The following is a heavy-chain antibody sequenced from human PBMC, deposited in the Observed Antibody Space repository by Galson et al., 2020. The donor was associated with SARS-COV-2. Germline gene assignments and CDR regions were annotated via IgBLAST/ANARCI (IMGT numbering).Heavy chain of an antibody. CDR2: ISTSSSYI. Sequence: GGSLRLSSAASGFTFSSYSMNWVSQAPRKGLEWVSSISTSSSYIYYADSVKGRFTISRDNDKNSLYRQMNSLRAEDTAVYYCARDYDGDYAVLGYYVYYYGMGVWGQGTTVTVSS. CDR1: GFTFSSYS. D-gene: IGHD4-17*01. V-gene: IGHV3-21*01. CDR3: ARDYDGDYAVLGYYVYYYGMGV. J-gene: IGHJ6*02.